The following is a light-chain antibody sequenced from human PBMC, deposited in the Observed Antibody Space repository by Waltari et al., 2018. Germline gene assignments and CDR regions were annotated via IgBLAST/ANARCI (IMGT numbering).Light chain of an antibody. CDR1: LGINNY. Sequence: DIQMTQSPYSLSASVGDRVTITCRASLGINNYLSWYQQKPGKAPKRLIYSTSNLESGVPSRFSGSGSGTDYTLTISDLQPEDFSRYYCQQYDHFPLTFGGGTTVEIK. V-gene: IGKV1-33*01. CDR3: QQYDHFPLT. J-gene: IGKJ4*01. CDR2: STS.